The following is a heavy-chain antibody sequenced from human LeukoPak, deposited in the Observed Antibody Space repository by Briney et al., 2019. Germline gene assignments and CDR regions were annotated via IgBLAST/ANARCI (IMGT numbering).Heavy chain of an antibody. D-gene: IGHD6-19*01. Sequence: GGSLRLSCAASGFTVSSNYMSWVRQAPGKGLEWVSVIYSGGSTYYADSVKGRFTISRDNSKNTLYLQMNSLRAEDTAVYYCARLIKYSSGWYYNWFDPWGQGTLVTVSS. V-gene: IGHV3-66*04. J-gene: IGHJ5*02. CDR1: GFTVSSNY. CDR3: ARLIKYSSGWYYNWFDP. CDR2: IYSGGST.